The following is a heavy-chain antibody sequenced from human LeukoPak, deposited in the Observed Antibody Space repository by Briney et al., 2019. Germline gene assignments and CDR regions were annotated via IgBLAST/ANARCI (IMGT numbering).Heavy chain of an antibody. V-gene: IGHV4-59*01. CDR1: GGSISSYY. J-gene: IGHJ4*02. D-gene: IGHD3-3*01. CDR2: IYYSGST. Sequence: PSETLSLTSTVSGGSISSYYWSWIRQPPGKGLEWIGYIYYSGSTNYNPSLKSRVTISVDTSKNQFSLKLSSVTAADTAVYYCARGYDHLDYWGQGTLVTVSS. CDR3: ARGYDHLDY.